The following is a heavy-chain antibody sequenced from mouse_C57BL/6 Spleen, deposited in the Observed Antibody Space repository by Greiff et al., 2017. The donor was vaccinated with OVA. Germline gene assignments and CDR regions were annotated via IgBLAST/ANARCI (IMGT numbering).Heavy chain of an antibody. V-gene: IGHV1-52*01. Sequence: QVQLQQPGAELVRPGSSVKLSCKASGYTFTSYWMHWVKQRPIQGLEWIGNIDPSDSETHYNQKFKDKATLTVDKSSSTAYMQLSSLTSEDSAVYYCARAGSGYPFDYWGQGTTLTVSS. CDR2: IDPSDSET. J-gene: IGHJ2*01. CDR3: ARAGSGYPFDY. CDR1: GYTFTSYW. D-gene: IGHD3-2*02.